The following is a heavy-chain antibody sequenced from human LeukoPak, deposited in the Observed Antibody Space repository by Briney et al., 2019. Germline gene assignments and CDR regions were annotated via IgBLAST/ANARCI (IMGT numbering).Heavy chain of an antibody. V-gene: IGHV3-53*01. J-gene: IGHJ4*02. CDR2: IYSGGST. D-gene: IGHD5-12*01. Sequence: GGSLRLTCAASGFTVSSNYMSWVRQAPGKGLEWVSVIYSGGSTYYADSVKGRFTISRDNSKNTLYLQMNSLRAEDTAVYYCARVSGYDYYFDYWAREPWSPSPQ. CDR1: GFTVSSNY. CDR3: ARVSGYDYYFDY.